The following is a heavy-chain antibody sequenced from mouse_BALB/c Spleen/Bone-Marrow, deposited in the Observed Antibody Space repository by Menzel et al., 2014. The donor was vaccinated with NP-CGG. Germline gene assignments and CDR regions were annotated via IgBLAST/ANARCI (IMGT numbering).Heavy chain of an antibody. D-gene: IGHD1-1*01. CDR2: IWAGGST. CDR3: ARPYYYGSYYAMDY. CDR1: GFSLSSYG. Sequence: QVQLQQSGPGLVAPSQSLSITCTVSGFSLSSYGLHWVRQPPGKGLEWLGVIWAGGSTNYNSALMSRLSISKDNSKSQVFLKMNSLQTDDTAMYYCARPYYYGSYYAMDYWGQGTSVTVSS. V-gene: IGHV2-9*02. J-gene: IGHJ4*01.